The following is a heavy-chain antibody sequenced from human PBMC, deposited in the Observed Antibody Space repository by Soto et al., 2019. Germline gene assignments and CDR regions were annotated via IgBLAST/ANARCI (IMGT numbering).Heavy chain of an antibody. CDR2: IYPGDSDT. CDR1: GYRFSSYW. J-gene: IGHJ6*02. Sequence: GESLKISCKGSGYRFSSYWIAWVRQMPGKGLEWMGIIYPGDSDTRYSPSFQGQVTFSVDKSNNTAYLQWSSLKASDTAMYYCARQGSNGAYYYYGMDVWGQGTAVTVSS. V-gene: IGHV5-51*01. CDR3: ARQGSNGAYYYYGMDV. D-gene: IGHD2-8*01.